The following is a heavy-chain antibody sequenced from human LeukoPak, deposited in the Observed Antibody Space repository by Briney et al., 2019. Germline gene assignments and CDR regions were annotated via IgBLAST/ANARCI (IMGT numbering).Heavy chain of an antibody. J-gene: IGHJ4*02. Sequence: KPGGPLRLSCAASGFPFSSYSMNWVRQAPGKGLEGVSSISSSSSYIYYADSVKGPFTISRDNAKNSLYLQMNSLRAEDTAVYYCARVGDTGGYWGQGTLVTVSS. D-gene: IGHD2-21*01. CDR3: ARVGDTGGY. CDR2: ISSSSSYI. V-gene: IGHV3-21*01. CDR1: GFPFSSYS.